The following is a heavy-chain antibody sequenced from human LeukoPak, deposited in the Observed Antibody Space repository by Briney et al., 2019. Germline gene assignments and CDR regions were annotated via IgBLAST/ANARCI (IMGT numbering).Heavy chain of an antibody. J-gene: IGHJ1*01. D-gene: IGHD5-12*01. CDR3: TRDLTVATIRTPLQH. CDR1: GFTFSNYG. Sequence: GGSLRLSCAASGFTFSNYGMHWVRQAPGKGLEWVAVIWYDGSNKYYADSVKGRFTISRDKSNNTVHLRMNSLRAEDTAVYYCTRDLTVATIRTPLQHWGQGTLVTVSS. CDR2: IWYDGSNK. V-gene: IGHV3-33*01.